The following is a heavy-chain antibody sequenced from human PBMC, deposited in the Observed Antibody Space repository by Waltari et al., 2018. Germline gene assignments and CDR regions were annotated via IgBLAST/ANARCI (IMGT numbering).Heavy chain of an antibody. V-gene: IGHV4-59*01. CDR2: IYYSGST. Sequence: QVQLQESGPGLVKPSETLSLTCTVSGGSISSYYWSWIRQPPGKGLEWIGYIYYSGSTNYNPSLKSRVTISVDTSKNQFSLKLSSVTAADTAVYYCARVQFGEEYYGMDVWGQGTTVTVSS. CDR1: GGSISSYY. J-gene: IGHJ6*02. D-gene: IGHD3-10*01. CDR3: ARVQFGEEYYGMDV.